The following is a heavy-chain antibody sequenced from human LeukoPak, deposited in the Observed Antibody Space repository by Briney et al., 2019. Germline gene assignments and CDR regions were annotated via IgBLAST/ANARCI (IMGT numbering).Heavy chain of an antibody. CDR2: ISYDGSNK. D-gene: IGHD6-19*01. J-gene: IGHJ4*02. CDR1: GFTFSSYG. V-gene: IGHV3-30*18. Sequence: GRSLRLSCAASGFTFSSYGMHWVRQAPGKGLEWVAVISYDGSNKYYADSVKGRFTISRDNSKNTLYLQMNSLRAEDTAVYYCAKELIAVAGKMIAGHWGQGTLVTVSS. CDR3: AKELIAVAGKMIAGH.